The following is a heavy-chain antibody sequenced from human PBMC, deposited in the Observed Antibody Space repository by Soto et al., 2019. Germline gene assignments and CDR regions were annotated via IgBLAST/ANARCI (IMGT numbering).Heavy chain of an antibody. J-gene: IGHJ4*02. V-gene: IGHV1-2*02. CDR1: GYTFTGYY. CDR2: INPNSGGT. CDR3: ARAFGITGTHVPGY. Sequence: ASVKVSCKASGYTFTGYYMHWVRQAPGQGLEWMGWINPNSGGTSYAQKFQGRVTMTRDTPTSTVYMELSSLRSEDTAVYYCARAFGITGTHVPGYWGQGTLVTVSS. D-gene: IGHD1-20*01.